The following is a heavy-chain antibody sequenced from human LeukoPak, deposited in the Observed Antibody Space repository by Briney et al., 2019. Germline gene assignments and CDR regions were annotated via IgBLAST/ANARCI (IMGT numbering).Heavy chain of an antibody. CDR2: IYHSGST. CDR1: GGSFSGYY. CDR3: ARGLQFTKGLDY. J-gene: IGHJ4*02. D-gene: IGHD4-11*01. V-gene: IGHV4-34*01. Sequence: SETLSLTCAVYGGSFSGYYWSWIRQPPGKGLEWIGEIYHSGSTNYNPSLKSRVTISVDKSKNQFSLKLSSVTAADTAVYYCARGLQFTKGLDYWGQGTLVTVSS.